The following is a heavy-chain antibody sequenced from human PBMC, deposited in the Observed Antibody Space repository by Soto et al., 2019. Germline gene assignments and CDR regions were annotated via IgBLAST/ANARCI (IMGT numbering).Heavy chain of an antibody. D-gene: IGHD1-26*01. CDR3: ARVLGTYSRVGTFDY. CDR2: ISYDGSNR. J-gene: IGHJ4*02. V-gene: IGHV3-30-3*01. Sequence: GGSLRLSCAASGFTFSRYAVHWVRQAPGKGLEWVAVISYDGSNRYYADSVKGRFTISRDNSKNTLYLQMNSLRAEDTAVYYCARVLGTYSRVGTFDYWGQGTLVTAPQ. CDR1: GFTFSRYA.